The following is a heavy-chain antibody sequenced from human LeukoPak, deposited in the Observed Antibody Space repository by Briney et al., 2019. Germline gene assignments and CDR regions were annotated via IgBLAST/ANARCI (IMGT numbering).Heavy chain of an antibody. CDR2: INHSGST. CDR3: ARGLTMVRGVIITGWFDP. V-gene: IGHV4-34*01. Sequence: PSETLSLTCAVCGGSFSGYYWSWIRQPPGKGLEWIGEINHSGSTNYNPSLKSRVTISVDTSKNQFSLKLSSVTAADTAVYYCARGLTMVRGVIITGWFDPWGQGTLVTVSS. D-gene: IGHD3-10*01. J-gene: IGHJ5*02. CDR1: GGSFSGYY.